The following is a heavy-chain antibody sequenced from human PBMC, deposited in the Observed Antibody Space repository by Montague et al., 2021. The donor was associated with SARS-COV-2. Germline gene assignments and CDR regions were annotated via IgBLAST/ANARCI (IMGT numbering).Heavy chain of an antibody. Sequence: SETLSLTCSVSGYSISTGYYWGWIRQPPGKGLEWIGSIYHGNIRHSANAHYNPSLKSRVTISVDTSKNQLSLRLRSVTAADTAVYYCVRVGVSNRYSFFDYWGQGTLVTVSS. CDR2: IYHGNIRHSANA. D-gene: IGHD6-13*01. CDR1: GYSISTGYY. J-gene: IGHJ4*02. CDR3: VRVGVSNRYSFFDY. V-gene: IGHV4-38-2*02.